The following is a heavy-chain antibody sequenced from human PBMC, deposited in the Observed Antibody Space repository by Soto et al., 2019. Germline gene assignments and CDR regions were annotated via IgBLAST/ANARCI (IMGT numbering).Heavy chain of an antibody. V-gene: IGHV3-30*18. J-gene: IGHJ4*02. CDR1: GFTFSSYG. D-gene: IGHD6-13*01. CDR3: AKDSSSSWYGADY. CDR2: ISYDGSDR. Sequence: VQLVESGGGVVQPGRSLRLSCAASGFTFSSYGMQWVRQAPGKGLEWVALISYDGSDRYYADSVKGRFTISRDNSKNTLYLQMGSLRAEDTAVYYCAKDSSSSWYGADYWGQGTLVTVSS.